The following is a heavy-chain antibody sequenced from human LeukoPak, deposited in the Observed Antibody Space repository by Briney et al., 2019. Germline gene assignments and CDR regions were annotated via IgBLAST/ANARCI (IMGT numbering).Heavy chain of an antibody. CDR3: ARMFGGSSTITWIYMDV. V-gene: IGHV4-4*07. Sequence: SETLSLTCTVSGGSISSYYWSWIRQPAGKGLEWIGRIYTSGSTNYNPSLKSRVTMSVDTSKNQFSLKLSSVTAADTAVYYCARMFGGSSTITWIYMDVWGKGTTVTVSS. D-gene: IGHD2-2*01. J-gene: IGHJ6*03. CDR2: IYTSGST. CDR1: GGSISSYY.